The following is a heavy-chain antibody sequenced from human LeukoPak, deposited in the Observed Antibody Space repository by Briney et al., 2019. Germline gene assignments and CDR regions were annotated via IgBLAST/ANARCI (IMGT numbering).Heavy chain of an antibody. V-gene: IGHV4-30-2*01. CDR2: IYHSGST. J-gene: IGHJ5*01. Sequence: SQTLSLTCTVSGGSISSGGYYWSWIRQPPGKGLEWIGYIYHSGSTYYNPSLKSRVTISVDRSKNQFSLKLSSVTAADTAVYYCARWFGPRGYVDSWGQGTLVTVSS. D-gene: IGHD3-10*01. CDR1: GGSISSGGYY. CDR3: ARWFGPRGYVDS.